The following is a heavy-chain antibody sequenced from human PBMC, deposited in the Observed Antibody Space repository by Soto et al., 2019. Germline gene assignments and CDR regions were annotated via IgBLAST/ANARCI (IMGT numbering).Heavy chain of an antibody. CDR3: VCWLWGIGH. V-gene: IGHV3-72*01. CDR2: TRYKADNYRP. D-gene: IGHD3-16*01. J-gene: IGHJ4*02. CDR1: GFNFRNHH. Sequence: EVQLVESGGGLVQPGGSLRLSCAVSGFNFRNHHMHWVRQAPGKGLEWVGGTRYKADNYRPDDAASGKGRFTISNHESKSRLNLQMSSLRSADSAVFFCVCWLWGIGHWGQGALVTVSP.